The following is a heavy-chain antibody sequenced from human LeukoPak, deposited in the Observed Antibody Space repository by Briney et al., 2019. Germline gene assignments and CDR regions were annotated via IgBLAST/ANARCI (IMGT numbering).Heavy chain of an antibody. D-gene: IGHD2-8*01. Sequence: PGESLRLSCAASGFTFSSYEMNWVRQAPGKGLEWVSYIGTSGGSTYYADSVKGRFIISRDNAKNSLYLQMNSLRAEDTAVYYCARDLFPEYCTSGVCYSWAFDIWGQGTMVSVSS. V-gene: IGHV3-48*03. J-gene: IGHJ3*02. CDR3: ARDLFPEYCTSGVCYSWAFDI. CDR2: IGTSGGST. CDR1: GFTFSSYE.